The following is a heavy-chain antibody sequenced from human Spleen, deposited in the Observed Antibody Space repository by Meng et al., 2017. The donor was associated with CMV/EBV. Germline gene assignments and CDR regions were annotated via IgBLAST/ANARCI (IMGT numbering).Heavy chain of an antibody. Sequence: LSLTCAASGFTFSSYSMNWVRQAPGKGLEWVGRSRNKANRYTTEYAASVKGRFTISRDESKNSLYLQMNSLKTEDTAVFYCVRGYNSFDSWGQGTLVTVSS. V-gene: IGHV3-72*01. CDR1: GFTFSSYS. D-gene: IGHD1-1*01. J-gene: IGHJ4*02. CDR2: SRNKANRYTT. CDR3: VRGYNSFDS.